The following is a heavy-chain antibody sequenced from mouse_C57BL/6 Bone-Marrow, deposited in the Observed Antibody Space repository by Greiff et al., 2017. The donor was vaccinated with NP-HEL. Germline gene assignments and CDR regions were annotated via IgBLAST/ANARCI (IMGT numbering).Heavy chain of an antibody. V-gene: IGHV1-81*01. CDR3: VRLDYGKGNYFDY. CDR1: GYTFTSYG. CDR2: IYPRSGNT. Sequence: VKLMESGAELARPGASVKLSCKASGYTFTSYGISWVKQRTGQGLEWIGEIYPRSGNTYYNEKFKGKATLTADKSSSTAYMELRSLTSEDSAVYFCVRLDYGKGNYFDYWGQGTTLTVSS. J-gene: IGHJ2*01. D-gene: IGHD1-1*01.